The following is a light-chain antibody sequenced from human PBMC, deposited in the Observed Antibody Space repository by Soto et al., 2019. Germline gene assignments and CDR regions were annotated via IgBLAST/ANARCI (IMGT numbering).Light chain of an antibody. V-gene: IGKV3-15*01. CDR2: GAS. J-gene: IGKJ1*01. CDR1: QSVSRSY. Sequence: EIVLTQSPGTLSLSPGERATLSCRAIQSVSRSYLAWYQQKPGQAPRLLIYGASTRATGIPARFSGSGSGTEFTLTISSLQSEDFAVYYCQQYNNWPPWTFGQGTKVDI. CDR3: QQYNNWPPWT.